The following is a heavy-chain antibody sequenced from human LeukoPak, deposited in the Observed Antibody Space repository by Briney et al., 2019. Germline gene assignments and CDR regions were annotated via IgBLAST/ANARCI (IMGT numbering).Heavy chain of an antibody. Sequence: KPSETLSLTCTVSGGSISSYYWSWIRQPPGKGLEWIGYIYYSGSTNYNPSLKSRVTISVDTSKNQFSLKLSSVTAADTAVYYCARALVRYYFDYWGQGTLVTVSS. J-gene: IGHJ4*02. D-gene: IGHD6-13*01. CDR2: IYYSGST. CDR3: ARALVRYYFDY. V-gene: IGHV4-59*12. CDR1: GGSISSYY.